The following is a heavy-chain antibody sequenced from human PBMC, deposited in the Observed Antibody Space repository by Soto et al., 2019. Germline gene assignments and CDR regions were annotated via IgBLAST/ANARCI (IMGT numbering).Heavy chain of an antibody. CDR1: GDSVTSVSDY. J-gene: IGHJ6*02. CDR3: ARGVGFGYYYYHMDL. V-gene: IGHV4-61*01. D-gene: IGHD3-10*01. Sequence: SETLCLTCTVSGDSVTSVSDYWSWIRQPPGKGLEWIGYIYYSGSADYNPSLGRRVTISLDTSKNQFSLKLTSVTAADTAVYYCARGVGFGYYYYHMDLWGQGTTVT. CDR2: IYYSGSA.